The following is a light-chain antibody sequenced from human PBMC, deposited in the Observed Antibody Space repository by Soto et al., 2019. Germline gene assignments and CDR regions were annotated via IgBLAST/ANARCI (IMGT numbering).Light chain of an antibody. V-gene: IGLV2-14*01. CDR1: SSDVGGYNY. J-gene: IGLJ1*01. Sequence: QSVLTQPASVSGSPGQSITISCTGTSSDVGGYNYVSWYQQHPGKAPKLMIYDVSNRPSGVSNRFSGSKSGNTASLTISGLQAEDEADYYCRSYTSSSTLLGPRTKVTVL. CDR3: RSYTSSSTL. CDR2: DVS.